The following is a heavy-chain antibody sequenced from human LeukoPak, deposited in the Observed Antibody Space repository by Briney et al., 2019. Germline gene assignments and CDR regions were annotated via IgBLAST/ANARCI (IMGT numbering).Heavy chain of an antibody. D-gene: IGHD4/OR15-4a*01. CDR3: VKESGFMVAPNSAFDI. CDR1: GFTFSSSW. CDR2: ISRNGGST. V-gene: IGHV3-64D*06. J-gene: IGHJ3*02. Sequence: GGSLRLSCVASGFTFSSSWMHWVRQAPGKGLEYVSGISRNGGSTYYADSVKGRFTISRDNSQNTLYLQMSSLRAEDTAVYYCVKESGFMVAPNSAFDIWGQGTMVTVSS.